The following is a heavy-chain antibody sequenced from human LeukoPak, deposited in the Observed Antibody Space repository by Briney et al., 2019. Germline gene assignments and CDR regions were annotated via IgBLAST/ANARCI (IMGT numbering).Heavy chain of an antibody. Sequence: GASVKVSCKASGGTFSSYAISWVRQAPGQGLEWMGGIIPIFGTANYAQKFQGRVTMTTDTSTSTAYMELRSLRSDDTAVYYCARDPPKDWYFDLWGRGTLVTVSS. CDR3: ARDPPKDWYFDL. CDR2: IIPIFGTA. J-gene: IGHJ2*01. CDR1: GGTFSSYA. V-gene: IGHV1-69*05.